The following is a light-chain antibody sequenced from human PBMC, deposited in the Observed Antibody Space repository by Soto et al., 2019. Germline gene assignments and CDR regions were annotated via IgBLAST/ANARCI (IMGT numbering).Light chain of an antibody. J-gene: IGLJ3*02. CDR2: GNR. CDR3: QAYDYSLTASV. CDR1: SSNLGAGYD. Sequence: QSVLTQPSSVSGAPGQRVTLSCTGNSSNLGAGYDVHWYKQVPGAAPKLVIFGNRNRPSGVPERFSGSKSGTSASLAITGLQAEDEADYYCQAYDYSLTASVFGGGTKLTVL. V-gene: IGLV1-40*01.